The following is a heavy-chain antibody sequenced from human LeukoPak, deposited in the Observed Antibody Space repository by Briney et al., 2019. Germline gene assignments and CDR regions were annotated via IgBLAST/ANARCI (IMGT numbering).Heavy chain of an antibody. CDR2: ISYVESNK. V-gene: IGHV3-30*04. Sequence: GGSLNPSGQPLGLPLSGFPMTGFGRPPGKGLEWVAVISYVESNKYYADSVKGRFTISRDNSKNTLYLQMNSLRAEDTAVYYCARDRWVPVAGPVYYYYYGMDVWGKGTTVTVSS. CDR1: GLPLSGFP. J-gene: IGHJ6*04. D-gene: IGHD6-19*01. CDR3: ARDRWVPVAGPVYYYYYGMDV.